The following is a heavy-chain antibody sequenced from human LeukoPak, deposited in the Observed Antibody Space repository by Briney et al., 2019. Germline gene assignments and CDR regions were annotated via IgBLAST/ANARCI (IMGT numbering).Heavy chain of an antibody. CDR1: GGSLSSYY. J-gene: IGHJ3*02. CDR3: ARERGVIVRSYAFDI. V-gene: IGHV4-4*07. CDR2: IYTSGST. D-gene: IGHD3-10*01. Sequence: PSETLSLTCTVSGGSLSSYYWSWIRHPAGKGLEWIGRIYTSGSTNYTPSPKSRVTISVDTSKNQFSLQLSSGTGADAAVYYCARERGVIVRSYAFDIWGQGTMVTVSS.